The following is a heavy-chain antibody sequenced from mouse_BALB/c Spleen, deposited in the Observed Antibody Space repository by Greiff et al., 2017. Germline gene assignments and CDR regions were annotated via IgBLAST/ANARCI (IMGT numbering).Heavy chain of an antibody. CDR2: ISYSGST. Sequence: VQLKQSGPSLVKPSQTLSLTCSVTGDSITSGYWNWIRKFPGNKLEYMGYISYSGSTYYNPSLKSRISITRDTSKNQYYLQLNSVTTEDTATYYCARNYYGNYWYFDVWGAGTTVTVSS. D-gene: IGHD2-1*01. CDR1: GDSITSGY. CDR3: ARNYYGNYWYFDV. V-gene: IGHV3-8*02. J-gene: IGHJ1*01.